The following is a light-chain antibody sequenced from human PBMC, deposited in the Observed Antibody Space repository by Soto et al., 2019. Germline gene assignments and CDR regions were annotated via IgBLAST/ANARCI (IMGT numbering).Light chain of an antibody. CDR2: GAS. J-gene: IGKJ2*01. Sequence: ENVLTQSPDTLSLSTGERATLSCRASQSVTMSYLAWYQQRPGQAPRLLIYGASSRAAGIPDRFSGSGSGTDFTLTISRLEPEDFAVYYCQQYGRSRTFGQGTKLEIK. CDR1: QSVTMSY. V-gene: IGKV3-20*01. CDR3: QQYGRSRT.